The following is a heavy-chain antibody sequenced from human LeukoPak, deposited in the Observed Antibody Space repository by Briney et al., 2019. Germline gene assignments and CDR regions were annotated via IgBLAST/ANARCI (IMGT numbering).Heavy chain of an antibody. J-gene: IGHJ4*02. CDR2: ITSRGEST. CDR3: ARDRPHYYGSDGHYYRRDGDY. CDR1: GFTFSIYA. V-gene: IGHV3-23*01. D-gene: IGHD3-22*01. Sequence: GGSLRLSCAASGFTFSIYAMSWVRQAPGKGLQWVSSITSRGESTWYVDSVKGRFTITRDNSENTLYLQMHSLRAEDTAVYYYARDRPHYYGSDGHYYRRDGDYWGRGTLVSASS.